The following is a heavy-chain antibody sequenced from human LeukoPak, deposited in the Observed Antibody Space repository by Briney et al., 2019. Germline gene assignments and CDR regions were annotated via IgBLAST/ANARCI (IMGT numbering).Heavy chain of an antibody. V-gene: IGHV4-39*06. D-gene: IGHD1-26*01. Sequence: SETLSLTCTVSGDSISGTTYYWGWIRHPPGKGLEWLGSIYYSGTTYYNPSLRSRVAMSVHTSKNQFTLRLSSATAADTAVYYGARDGRGSMWERVFGAKYYYYMDVWGKGTTVTVSS. J-gene: IGHJ6*03. CDR3: ARDGRGSMWERVFGAKYYYYMDV. CDR2: IYYSGTT. CDR1: GDSISGTTYY.